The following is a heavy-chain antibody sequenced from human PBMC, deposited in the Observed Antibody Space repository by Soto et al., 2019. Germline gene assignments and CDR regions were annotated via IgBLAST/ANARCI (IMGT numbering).Heavy chain of an antibody. D-gene: IGHD3-16*01. CDR3: AKMPQTDSDFHV. V-gene: IGHV3-72*01. CDR2: IRNKGSGYST. CDR1: GFTFSDHH. J-gene: IGHJ6*02. Sequence: EVQLVESGGGLVQPGESLRLSCAASGFTFSDHHMDWVRQAPGKGLEWVGRIRNKGSGYSTEYAASVNGRFTISRDDSKNSLYLQMNILSTEDTAVYYCAKMPQTDSDFHVWGQGTTVTVSS.